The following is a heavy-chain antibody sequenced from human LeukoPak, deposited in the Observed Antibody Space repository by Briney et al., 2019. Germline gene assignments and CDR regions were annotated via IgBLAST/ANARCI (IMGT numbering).Heavy chain of an antibody. V-gene: IGHV4-30-4*01. CDR3: ARDTQLPKPNWFDP. D-gene: IGHD2-2*01. Sequence: MASETLSLTCTVSGGSISSGDYYWSWIRQPPGKGLEWIGYIYYSGSTYYNPSLKSRVTISVDTSKNQFSLKLSSVTAADTAVYYCARDTQLPKPNWFDPWGQGTLVTVSS. J-gene: IGHJ5*02. CDR1: GGSISSGDYY. CDR2: IYYSGST.